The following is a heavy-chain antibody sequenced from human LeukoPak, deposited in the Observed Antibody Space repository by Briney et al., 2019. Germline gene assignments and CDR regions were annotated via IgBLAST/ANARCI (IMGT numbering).Heavy chain of an antibody. CDR3: ARGPITIFGVARIYYFDY. V-gene: IGHV1-69*01. CDR1: GGTFSSYA. D-gene: IGHD3-3*01. J-gene: IGHJ4*02. Sequence: SVKVSCKASGGTFSSYAISWVRQAPGQGLEWMGGIIPIFGTANYAQKFQGRVTITADESTSTAYMELSSLRSEDTAVYYCARGPITIFGVARIYYFDYWGQGTLVTVSS. CDR2: IIPIFGTA.